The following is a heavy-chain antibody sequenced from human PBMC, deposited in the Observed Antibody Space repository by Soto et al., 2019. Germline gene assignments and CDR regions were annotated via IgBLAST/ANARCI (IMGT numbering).Heavy chain of an antibody. Sequence: SGPTLVNPTQTLTLTCTFSGSSLSISGVGVGWIRQLPGKALEWLAIIYWNDDKRYSPSLKSRLTIIKDTSKNQVVLTMTNMDPVDTATYYCAHSGIGYSSSSNYFDYWGQGTLVTVSS. V-gene: IGHV2-5*01. CDR2: IYWNDDK. CDR1: GSSLSISGVG. CDR3: AHSGIGYSSSSNYFDY. J-gene: IGHJ4*02. D-gene: IGHD6-6*01.